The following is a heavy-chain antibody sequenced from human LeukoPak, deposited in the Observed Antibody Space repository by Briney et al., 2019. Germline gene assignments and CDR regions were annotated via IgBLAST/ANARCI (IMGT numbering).Heavy chain of an antibody. CDR1: GFTFTDYW. D-gene: IGHD2-15*01. Sequence: GSLRLSCAASGFTFTDYWMHWVRQAPRKGLVWVSIINTDTRGTYYADSVKGRFTISRDNAKNTLYLQMNSLRAEDTAVYYCARSLGYCSGGSCFPLDYWGQGTLVTVSS. CDR2: INTDTRGT. J-gene: IGHJ4*02. V-gene: IGHV3-74*01. CDR3: ARSLGYCSGGSCFPLDY.